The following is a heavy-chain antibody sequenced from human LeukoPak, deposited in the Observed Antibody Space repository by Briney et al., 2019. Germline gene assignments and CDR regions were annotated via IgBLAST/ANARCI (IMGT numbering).Heavy chain of an antibody. Sequence: GESLKISCKGSGYSFTSYWIGWVRQMPGKGLEWMGIIYPGDSDTRYSPSFQGQVTISADKSISTAYLQWSSLKASDTAMYYYARRRSSSGEDYYYYYYMDVWGKGTTVTVSS. J-gene: IGHJ6*03. CDR1: GYSFTSYW. CDR3: ARRRSSSGEDYYYYYYMDV. V-gene: IGHV5-51*01. D-gene: IGHD6-13*01. CDR2: IYPGDSDT.